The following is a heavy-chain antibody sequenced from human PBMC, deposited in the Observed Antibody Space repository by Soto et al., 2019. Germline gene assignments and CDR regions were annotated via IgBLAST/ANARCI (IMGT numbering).Heavy chain of an antibody. CDR3: AKDSTNLWQQLYFFDY. Sequence: GGSLRLSCAASGFTFDDYAMHWVRQAPGKGLEWVSGISWNSGSIGYADSVKGRFTISRDNAKNSLYLQMNSLRAEDTALYYCAKDSTNLWQQLYFFDYWGQGTLVTVSS. V-gene: IGHV3-9*01. D-gene: IGHD6-13*01. CDR1: GFTFDDYA. CDR2: ISWNSGSI. J-gene: IGHJ4*02.